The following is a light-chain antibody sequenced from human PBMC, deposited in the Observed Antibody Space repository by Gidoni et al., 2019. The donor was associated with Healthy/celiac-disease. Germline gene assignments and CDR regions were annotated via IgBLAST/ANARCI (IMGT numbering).Light chain of an antibody. Sequence: DIQMTQSPSSLSASVGDRVTITCRASQSISSYLHWYQQKPGKAPKLLISAASSLQSGVPSRFSGSGSGPDFTLPISRLQPEAFAPYSCPQRYSTPLTFGQGTKVEI. V-gene: IGKV1-39*01. CDR3: PQRYSTPLT. CDR1: QSISSY. CDR2: AAS. J-gene: IGKJ1*01.